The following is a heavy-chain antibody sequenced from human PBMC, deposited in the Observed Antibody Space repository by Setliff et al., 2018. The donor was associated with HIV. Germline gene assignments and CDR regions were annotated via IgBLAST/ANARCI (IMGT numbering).Heavy chain of an antibody. CDR2: INPNRGGT. J-gene: IGHJ3*02. D-gene: IGHD3-22*01. Sequence: ASVKVSCKASGYTFSAYHMDWVRQAPGQGLEWMGRINPNRGGTNFAQKFQGRVTLTRDTSISTAHMELTRLTADDTAVYYCVLPGYYESSGYEYEAFAIWGQGTMVTVSS. CDR3: VLPGYYESSGYEYEAFAI. CDR1: GYTFSAYH. V-gene: IGHV1-2*06.